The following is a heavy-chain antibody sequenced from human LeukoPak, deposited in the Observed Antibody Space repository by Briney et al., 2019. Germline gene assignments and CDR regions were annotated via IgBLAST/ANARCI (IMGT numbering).Heavy chain of an antibody. J-gene: IGHJ6*02. CDR3: ASSRYGRYYYGMDV. CDR1: GFTVSSNY. D-gene: IGHD1-1*01. CDR2: IYSGGST. V-gene: IGHV3-53*01. Sequence: GGSLRLSCAASGFTVSSNYMSWVRQAPGKGLEWVSVIYSGGSTYYADSVKGRLTISRDNSKNTLYLQMNSLRAEDTAVYYCASSRYGRYYYGMDVWGQGTTVTVSS.